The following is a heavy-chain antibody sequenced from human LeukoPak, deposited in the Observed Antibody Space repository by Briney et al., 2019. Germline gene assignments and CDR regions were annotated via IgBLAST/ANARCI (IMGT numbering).Heavy chain of an antibody. CDR3: ARVRGGYNLLEFDY. V-gene: IGHV1-18*01. CDR2: ISAYNGNT. CDR1: GYTFTSYG. J-gene: IGHJ4*02. Sequence: GASVKVSCKASGYTFTSYGISWVRQAPGQELEWMGWISAYNGNTNYAQKLQGRVTMTTDTSTSTAYMELRSLRSDDTAVYYCARVRGGYNLLEFDYWGQGTLVTVSS. D-gene: IGHD5-24*01.